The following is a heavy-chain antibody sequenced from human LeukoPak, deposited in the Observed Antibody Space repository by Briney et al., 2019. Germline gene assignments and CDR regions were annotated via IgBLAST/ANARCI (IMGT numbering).Heavy chain of an antibody. J-gene: IGHJ4*02. CDR2: ILYDGINK. Sequence: GESLRLSCAASGFTFSTYGMHWVRQAPGKGLEWMAVILYDGINKDYADSVKDRFTVSRDNSKNTLYLQMYSLRAEDTAVYFCARDFDTLTGYYWKSFDYWGQGTLVTVPS. D-gene: IGHD3-9*01. CDR3: ARDFDTLTGYYWKSFDY. CDR1: GFTFSTYG. V-gene: IGHV3-30*03.